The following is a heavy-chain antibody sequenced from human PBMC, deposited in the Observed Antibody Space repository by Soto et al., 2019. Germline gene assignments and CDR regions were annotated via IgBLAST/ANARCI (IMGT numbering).Heavy chain of an antibody. V-gene: IGHV1-18*01. D-gene: IGHD3-3*01. J-gene: IGHJ6*02. Sequence: ASVKVSCKASGYTFTSYGISWVRQAPGQGLEWMGWISAYNGNTNYAQKLQGRVTMTTDTSTSTAYMELRSLRSDDTAVYYCARVVITIFGVVKPNYYYYYGMDVWGQGTTVTVSS. CDR1: GYTFTSYG. CDR3: ARVVITIFGVVKPNYYYYYGMDV. CDR2: ISAYNGNT.